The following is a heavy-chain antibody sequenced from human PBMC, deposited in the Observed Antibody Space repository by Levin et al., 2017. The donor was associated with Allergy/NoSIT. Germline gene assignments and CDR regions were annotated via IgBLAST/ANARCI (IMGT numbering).Heavy chain of an antibody. Sequence: SETLSLTCAVSGASISSTNWYRWVRQPPGKGLEWIGEIYPDGRTNYNPSLKSRVTISVDKSRNQFSLKLNSVTAADTAVYYCVRNGFYSLEVWGKGTTVTVSS. V-gene: IGHV4-4*02. CDR1: GASISSTNW. D-gene: IGHD3-3*01. CDR3: VRNGFYSLEV. CDR2: IYPDGRT. J-gene: IGHJ6*04.